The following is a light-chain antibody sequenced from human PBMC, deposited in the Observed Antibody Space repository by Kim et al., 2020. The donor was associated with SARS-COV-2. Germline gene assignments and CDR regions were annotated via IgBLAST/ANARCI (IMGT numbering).Light chain of an antibody. CDR1: QSISIW. J-gene: IGKJ1*01. CDR3: QQYKSYPWT. CDR2: DAS. V-gene: IGKV1-5*01. Sequence: ATVGDRVTITCRASQSISIWLALYQQKPGNAPNLLIYDASSLETGVPSRFSVSESGTEFTLTITNLQPDDFATYYCQQYKSYPWTFGQGTKVDIK.